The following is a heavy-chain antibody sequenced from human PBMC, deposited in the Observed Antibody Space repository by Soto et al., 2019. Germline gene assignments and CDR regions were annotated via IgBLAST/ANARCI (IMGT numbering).Heavy chain of an antibody. Sequence: GGSLRLSCAASGFTFSSYGMHWVRQAPGKGLEWVAVIWYDGSNKYYADSVKGRFTISRDNSKNTLYLQMNSLRAEDTAVYYCANGYSGYDLSPWDYWGQGTLVTVSS. CDR3: ANGYSGYDLSPWDY. V-gene: IGHV3-33*06. J-gene: IGHJ4*02. CDR2: IWYDGSNK. D-gene: IGHD5-12*01. CDR1: GFTFSSYG.